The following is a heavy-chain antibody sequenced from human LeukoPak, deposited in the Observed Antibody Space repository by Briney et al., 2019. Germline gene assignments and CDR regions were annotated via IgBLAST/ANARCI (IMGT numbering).Heavy chain of an antibody. Sequence: GSLRLSCAASGFTFNNYWIHWVRQVPGKGLVWVSRINNDGSSASYVDSVKGRFTISRDNAKNTLFLQMNSLRAEDTAVYYCARRGTGHGMDVWGQGTTVIVSS. CDR3: ARRGTGHGMDV. CDR2: INNDGSSA. D-gene: IGHD1-1*01. CDR1: GFTFNNYW. V-gene: IGHV3-74*01. J-gene: IGHJ6*02.